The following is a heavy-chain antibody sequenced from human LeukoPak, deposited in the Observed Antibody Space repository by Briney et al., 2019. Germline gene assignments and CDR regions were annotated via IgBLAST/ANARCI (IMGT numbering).Heavy chain of an antibody. CDR3: ASRQQLVWEELGMDV. CDR1: GFTFSSYS. D-gene: IGHD6-13*01. J-gene: IGHJ6*02. CDR2: ISSSSSTI. Sequence: GGSLRLSCAASGFTFSSYSMNWVRQAPGKGLEWVSYISSSSSTIYYADSVKGRFTISRDNAKNSLYLQMNSLRAEDTAVYYCASRQQLVWEELGMDVWGQGTTVTVSS. V-gene: IGHV3-48*04.